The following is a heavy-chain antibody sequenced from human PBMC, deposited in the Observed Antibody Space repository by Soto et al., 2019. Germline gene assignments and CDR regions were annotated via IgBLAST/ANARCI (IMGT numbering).Heavy chain of an antibody. CDR2: ISDSGGST. D-gene: IGHD6-13*01. CDR1: GFTFSSYA. CDR3: ANGIGYYYVY. J-gene: IGHJ4*02. Sequence: EVQLLESGGGLVQPGGSLRLSCAASGFTFSSYAMRWVRQAPGKGLEWVSSISDSGGSTYYADSVKGRFTISRDNSKNTLYLQMNSLRAEDTAVYYCANGIGYYYVYWGQGTLVTVSS. V-gene: IGHV3-23*01.